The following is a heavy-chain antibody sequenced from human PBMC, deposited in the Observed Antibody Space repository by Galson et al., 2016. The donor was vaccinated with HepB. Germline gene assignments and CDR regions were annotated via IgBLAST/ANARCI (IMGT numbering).Heavy chain of an antibody. V-gene: IGHV6-1*01. Sequence: CAISGDSVSRNNAAWNWIRLSPSRGLEWLGGTYYRSKWYNDYAVSVKSRLSINPDTSKNQFSLHLNSVTPEDTAVYYCARWIKNSGIFWSFDLWGRGTLVTVSS. CDR1: GDSVSRNNAA. CDR3: ARWIKNSGIFWSFDL. J-gene: IGHJ2*01. D-gene: IGHD3-3*02. CDR2: TYYRSKWYN.